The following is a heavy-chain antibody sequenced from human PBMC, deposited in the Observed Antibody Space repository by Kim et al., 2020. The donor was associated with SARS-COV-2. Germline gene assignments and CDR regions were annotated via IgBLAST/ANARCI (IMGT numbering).Heavy chain of an antibody. CDR1: GFTFSSYA. CDR3: ANDQRLLWFGELPYYYYGMDV. D-gene: IGHD3-10*01. J-gene: IGHJ6*02. Sequence: GGSLRLSCAASGFTFSSYAMNWVRQAPGKGLEWVSAISGSGGSTYYADSVKGRFTISRDNSKNALFLQMNSLRAEDTAVYYCANDQRLLWFGELPYYYYGMDVWGQGTTVTVSS. V-gene: IGHV3-23*01. CDR2: ISGSGGST.